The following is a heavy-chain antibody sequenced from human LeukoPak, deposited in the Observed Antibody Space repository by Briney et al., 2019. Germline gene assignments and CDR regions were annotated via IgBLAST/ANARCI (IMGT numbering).Heavy chain of an antibody. Sequence: GGSLRLSCAASGFTFYDYAMHCVRHAPGKGLEWVSGISRNSGSIGYADSVKGRFTISRDNAKNSLYLQMNSLRAEDTALYYCAKVDSGSLGPYFDYWGQGTLVTVSS. CDR2: ISRNSGSI. J-gene: IGHJ4*02. CDR3: AKVDSGSLGPYFDY. D-gene: IGHD1-26*01. CDR1: GFTFYDYA. V-gene: IGHV3-9*01.